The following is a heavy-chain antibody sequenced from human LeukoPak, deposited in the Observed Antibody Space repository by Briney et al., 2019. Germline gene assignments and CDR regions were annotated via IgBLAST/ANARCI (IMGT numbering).Heavy chain of an antibody. Sequence: SETLSLTCTVSGGSISSYYWSWIRQPPGEGLEWIGYIYYSGSTNYNPSLKSRVTISVDTSKNQFSLKLSSVTAADTAVYYCARGGLYCSSTSCHTDWFDPWGQGTLVTVSS. CDR1: GGSISSYY. J-gene: IGHJ5*02. CDR3: ARGGLYCSSTSCHTDWFDP. CDR2: IYYSGST. D-gene: IGHD2-2*01. V-gene: IGHV4-59*12.